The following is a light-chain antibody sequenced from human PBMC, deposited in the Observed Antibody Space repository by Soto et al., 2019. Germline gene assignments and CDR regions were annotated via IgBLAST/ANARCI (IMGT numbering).Light chain of an antibody. V-gene: IGKV1-39*01. Sequence: DIQMTQSPSSLSASVGDRVTITCRASESITTYLNWYQQKPGKAPKVLIYAASNLLSGVPSRFSGSGSGTDFTLTISSLQPEDFATYYCQQSYNTPITFGQGTRVEIK. CDR1: ESITTY. CDR2: AAS. J-gene: IGKJ5*01. CDR3: QQSYNTPIT.